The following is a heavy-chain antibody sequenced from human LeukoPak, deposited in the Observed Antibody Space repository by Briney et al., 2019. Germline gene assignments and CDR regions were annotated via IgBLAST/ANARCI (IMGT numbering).Heavy chain of an antibody. V-gene: IGHV3-23*01. J-gene: IGHJ5*02. CDR1: GFTLSNYA. Sequence: PGGSLRLSCAAAGFTLSNYAMSWVRHAPGKGLEWVSTITSSGGTTYYTDSVKGRFTISRDNSKNTLYLQMNSLRAEDTAVYYRAKSPTGSAYNCLDRWGQGILVTVSS. CDR2: ITSSGGTT. CDR3: AKSPTGSAYNCLDR.